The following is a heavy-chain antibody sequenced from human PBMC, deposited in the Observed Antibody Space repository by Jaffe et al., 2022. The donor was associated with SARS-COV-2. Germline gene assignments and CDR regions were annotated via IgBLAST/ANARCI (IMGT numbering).Heavy chain of an antibody. V-gene: IGHV3-23*01. CDR3: AKRIGDNWGFLDY. J-gene: IGHJ4*02. CDR1: GFTFSSCA. CDR2: ISGSGSSK. Sequence: EVQLLASGGGLVPPGGSLRLSCAASGFTFSSCAVSWVRQAPGKGLEWVSGISGSGSSKYYAESVKGRSTISRDNSKNTVDLQVSSLSAEDTAVYYCAKRIGDNWGFLDYWGQGTLVTVSS. D-gene: IGHD3-16*01.